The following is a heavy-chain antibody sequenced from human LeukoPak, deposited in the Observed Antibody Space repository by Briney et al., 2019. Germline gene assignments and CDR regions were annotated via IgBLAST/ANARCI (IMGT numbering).Heavy chain of an antibody. J-gene: IGHJ4*02. V-gene: IGHV3-23*01. CDR2: VKTSAGDT. Sequence: GGSLRLSCAASGFMFSNYAMSWVRQAPGRGLEWVSAVKTSAGDTYYADSVRGRFTISRDNSKSTVYLQMNSLRAEDSALYYCAKGQMAAILGFDSWGQGALVTVSS. D-gene: IGHD6-19*01. CDR1: GFMFSNYA. CDR3: AKGQMAAILGFDS.